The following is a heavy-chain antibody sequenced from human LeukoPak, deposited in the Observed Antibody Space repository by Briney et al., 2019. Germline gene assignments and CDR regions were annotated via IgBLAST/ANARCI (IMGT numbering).Heavy chain of an antibody. J-gene: IGHJ4*02. CDR2: ISYDGSNK. CDR1: GFTFSSYA. D-gene: IGHD3-22*01. V-gene: IGHV3-30-3*01. CDR3: ARDRGSGYYYENPDY. Sequence: GRSLRLSCAASGFTFSSYAMHWVRQAPGKGLEWVAVISYDGSNKYYADSVKGRFTISRDNSKNTLYLQMNSLRAEDTAVYYCARDRGSGYYYENPDYWGQGTLATVSS.